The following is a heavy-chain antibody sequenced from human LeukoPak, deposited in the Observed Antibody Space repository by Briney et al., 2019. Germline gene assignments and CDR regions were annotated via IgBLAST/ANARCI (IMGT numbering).Heavy chain of an antibody. V-gene: IGHV3-30*18. J-gene: IGHJ4*02. D-gene: IGHD5-18*01. Sequence: GGSLRLSCAASGFTFSNYGIHWVRQAPGKGLEWVAVISYDGSNKYYADSVKGRCTISSDKSKNTVYLHMNSLRAEDTAVYYCAKEAGYSYGFDYWGQGTLVTVSS. CDR3: AKEAGYSYGFDY. CDR2: ISYDGSNK. CDR1: GFTFSNYG.